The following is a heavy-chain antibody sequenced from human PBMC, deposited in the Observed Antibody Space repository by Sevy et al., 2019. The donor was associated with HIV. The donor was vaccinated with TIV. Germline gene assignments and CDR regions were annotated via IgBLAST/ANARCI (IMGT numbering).Heavy chain of an antibody. CDR1: GFTFSSYA. D-gene: IGHD6-19*01. J-gene: IGHJ6*03. Sequence: GGSLRLSSAASGFTFSSYAMSWVRQAPGKGLEWVSAISGSGGSTYYADSVKGRFTISRDNSKNTLYLQMNSLRAEDTAVYYCAKGGSGWPNYYYYYYMDVWGKGTTVTVSS. V-gene: IGHV3-23*01. CDR3: AKGGSGWPNYYYYYYMDV. CDR2: ISGSGGST.